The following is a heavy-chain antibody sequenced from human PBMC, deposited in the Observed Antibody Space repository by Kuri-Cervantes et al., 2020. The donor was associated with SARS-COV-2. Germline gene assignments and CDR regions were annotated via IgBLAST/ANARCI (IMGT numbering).Heavy chain of an antibody. J-gene: IGHJ5*02. CDR2: INHSGST. CDR1: GGSFSGYH. D-gene: IGHD3-3*01. CDR3: ARQMMSSITIFGVVITRNWFDP. V-gene: IGHV4-34*01. Sequence: SETLSLTCAVYGGSFSGYHWSWIRQPPGKGLEWIGEINHSGSTNYNPSLKSRVTISVDTSKNQFSLKLSSVTAADTAVYYCARQMMSSITIFGVVITRNWFDPWGQGTLVTVSS.